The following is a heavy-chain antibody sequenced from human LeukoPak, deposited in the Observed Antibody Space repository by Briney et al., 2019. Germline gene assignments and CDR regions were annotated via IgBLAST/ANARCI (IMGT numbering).Heavy chain of an antibody. J-gene: IGHJ4*02. CDR3: ARDHRVAGRDY. Sequence: GGSLRLSCAASGFTFSSYNMNWVRQAPGKGLEWVSSITSSSSYIYYADSVKGRFTISRDNAKNSLYLQMNSLRVEDTAVHYCARDHRVAGRDYWGQGTLVTVSS. CDR2: ITSSSSYI. CDR1: GFTFSSYN. V-gene: IGHV3-21*01. D-gene: IGHD5-12*01.